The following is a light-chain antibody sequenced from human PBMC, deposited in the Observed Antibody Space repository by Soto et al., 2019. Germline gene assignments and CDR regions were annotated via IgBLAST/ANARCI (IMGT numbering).Light chain of an antibody. Sequence: EIVMTQSPATLSVSPGERATLSCRASQSVSTNLSWYQQKPGQAPRLLIYCASTRATGSPARFSGSGSGTEFTLTISSLQSEDFAVYYCQQYNNWAPRTFGGGTKVEIK. CDR1: QSVSTN. V-gene: IGKV3-15*01. CDR3: QQYNNWAPRT. CDR2: CAS. J-gene: IGKJ4*01.